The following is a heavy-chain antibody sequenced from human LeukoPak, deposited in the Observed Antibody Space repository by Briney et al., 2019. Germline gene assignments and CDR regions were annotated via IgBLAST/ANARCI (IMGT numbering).Heavy chain of an antibody. J-gene: IGHJ6*02. CDR1: GYTFTSYY. CDR3: ARDPGYGSGSYYPRYYYYGMHV. CDR2: ISAYNGNT. Sequence: ASVKVSCKASGYTFTSYYMHWVRQAPGQGLEWMGWISAYNGNTNYAQKLQGRVTMTTDTSTSTAYMELRSLRSDDTVVYYCARDPGYGSGSYYPRYYYYGMHVWGQGTTVTVSS. D-gene: IGHD3-10*01. V-gene: IGHV1-18*04.